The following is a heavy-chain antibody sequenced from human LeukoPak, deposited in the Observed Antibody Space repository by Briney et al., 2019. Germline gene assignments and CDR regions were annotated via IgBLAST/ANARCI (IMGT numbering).Heavy chain of an antibody. CDR1: GFTFSSYG. J-gene: IGHJ4*02. CDR3: AKDTLTRKGYDY. D-gene: IGHD2-15*01. CDR2: IRYDGSNK. Sequence: GGSLRLSCGASGFTFSSYGMHWVRQAPGKGLEGVAFIRYDGSNKYYADSVKGRFTISRDNSKNTLYLQMNSLRAEDTAVYYCAKDTLTRKGYDYWGQGTLVTVSS. V-gene: IGHV3-30*02.